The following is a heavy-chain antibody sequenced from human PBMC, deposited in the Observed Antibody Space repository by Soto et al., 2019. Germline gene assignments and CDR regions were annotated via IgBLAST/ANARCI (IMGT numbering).Heavy chain of an antibody. D-gene: IGHD3-22*01. V-gene: IGHV1-46*01. J-gene: IGHJ4*02. CDR3: ARDSGYYDSSGYFGESGSGPWTFDY. CDR1: GYTFTGYY. CDR2: INPSGGST. Sequence: ASVKVSCKASGYTFTGYYMHWVRQAPGQGLEWMGIINPSGGSTSYAQKFQGRVTMTRDTSTSTVYMELSSLRSEDTAVYYCARDSGYYDSSGYFGESGSGPWTFDYWGQGTLVTVSS.